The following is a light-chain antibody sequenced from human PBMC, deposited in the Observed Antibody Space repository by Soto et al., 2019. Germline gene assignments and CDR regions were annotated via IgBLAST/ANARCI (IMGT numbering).Light chain of an antibody. J-gene: IGLJ2*01. Sequence: QSALTQPPSASGSPGQSVAISCTGTSSDVGGYNYVSWYQQHPGKAPKLMIYEVSKRPSGVPNRFSGSKSGNTASLTVSGLQTEDEAVYYCYSYAGSNNWGVFGGGTKLPVL. V-gene: IGLV2-8*01. CDR3: YSYAGSNNWGV. CDR1: SSDVGGYNY. CDR2: EVS.